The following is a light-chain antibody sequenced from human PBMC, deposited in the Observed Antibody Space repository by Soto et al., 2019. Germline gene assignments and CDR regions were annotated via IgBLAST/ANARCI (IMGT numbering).Light chain of an antibody. CDR3: QQFISNPPAFP. V-gene: IGKV1-9*01. CDR2: AAS. J-gene: IGKJ3*01. CDR1: QGISSY. Sequence: IQLTQSPSSLSASVGDRVTITCRASQGISSYLAWYQQKPGKAPKLLIYAASTLQSGVPSRFSGSGSGTDFTLTISSLQPEDFETYYCQQFISNPPAFPFGPGTKVDIK.